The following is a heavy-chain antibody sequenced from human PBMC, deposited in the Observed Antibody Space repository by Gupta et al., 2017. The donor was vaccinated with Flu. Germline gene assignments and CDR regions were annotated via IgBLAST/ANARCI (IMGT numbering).Heavy chain of an antibody. Sequence: YGMNWVRQAPGKGLEWVSSISSSSSYIYYADAVKGRFTISRDNAKNSLYLQMNSLRAEDTAVYYCARDRRGIAAAGLGGGQGTMVTVYS. J-gene: IGHJ4*02. D-gene: IGHD6-13*01. CDR3: ARDRRGIAAAGLG. CDR1: YG. CDR2: ISSSSSYI. V-gene: IGHV3-21*01.